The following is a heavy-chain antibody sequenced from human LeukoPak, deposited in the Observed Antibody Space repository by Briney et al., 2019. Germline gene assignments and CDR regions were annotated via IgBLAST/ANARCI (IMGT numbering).Heavy chain of an antibody. CDR2: IYYSGST. V-gene: IGHV4-39*01. J-gene: IGHJ4*02. Sequence: PSETLSLTCTVSGGSISSSSYYWGWIRQPPGKGLEWIGSIYYSGSTYYNPSLMSRVTISVDTSENQFSLKLSSVTAADTAVYYCASGYFGFDFWGQGTLVTVSS. D-gene: IGHD3-22*01. CDR3: ASGYFGFDF. CDR1: GGSISSSSYY.